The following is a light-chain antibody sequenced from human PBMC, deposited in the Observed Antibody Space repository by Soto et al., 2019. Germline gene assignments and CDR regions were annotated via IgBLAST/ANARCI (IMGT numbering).Light chain of an antibody. V-gene: IGKV1-27*01. CDR1: QSISSW. J-gene: IGKJ1*01. CDR3: QEYNSAPEA. CDR2: AAS. Sequence: DIQMTQSPSTLSASVGDRVTITCRASQSISSWLAWYQQKPGKVPRLLIYAASTLQTGVPSRFSGSGSGTDFTLTISSLQPEDVATYYCQEYNSAPEAFGQGTKVDIK.